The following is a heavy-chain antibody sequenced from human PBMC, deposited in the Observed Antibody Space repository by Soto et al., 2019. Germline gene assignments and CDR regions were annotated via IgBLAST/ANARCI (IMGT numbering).Heavy chain of an antibody. V-gene: IGHV3-23*01. Sequence: GGSLRLSCAASGFTFSTYARNWVRQPPGKGLECVSSISGSGAYTYYADSVQGRFTISRDNSKNTLNLQMNSLRAEDTAVYYCARDRHPYSTKYYFDYWGQGTLVTVSS. J-gene: IGHJ4*02. CDR3: ARDRHPYSTKYYFDY. CDR1: GFTFSTYA. D-gene: IGHD2-2*01. CDR2: ISGSGAYT.